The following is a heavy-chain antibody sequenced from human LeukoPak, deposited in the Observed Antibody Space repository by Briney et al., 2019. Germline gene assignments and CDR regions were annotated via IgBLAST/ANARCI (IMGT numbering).Heavy chain of an antibody. CDR3: ARSAYYYDSSHFGPDY. V-gene: IGHV3-21*01. D-gene: IGHD3-22*01. CDR2: ISSSSSYI. Sequence: GGSLRLSCAASGFTFSSYSMNWVRQAPGKGLEWVSSISSSSSYIYYADSVKGRFTISRDNAKNSLYLQMNSRRAEDTAVYYWARSAYYYDSSHFGPDYWGQGTLVTVSS. J-gene: IGHJ4*02. CDR1: GFTFSSYS.